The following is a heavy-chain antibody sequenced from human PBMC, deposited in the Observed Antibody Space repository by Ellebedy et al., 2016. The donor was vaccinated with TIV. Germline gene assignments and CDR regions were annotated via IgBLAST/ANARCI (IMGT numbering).Heavy chain of an antibody. CDR1: GFTFSTYW. J-gene: IGHJ4*02. Sequence: GGSLRLXXAASGFTFSTYWMDWARQAPGKGLEWVSYISSIGRATYHADSVRGRFTISRDNAKNSLYLQMNSLRGDDTAVYYCARGDGSGPEFDYWGQGTLVTVSS. CDR2: ISSIGRAT. V-gene: IGHV3-48*04. CDR3: ARGDGSGPEFDY. D-gene: IGHD3-10*01.